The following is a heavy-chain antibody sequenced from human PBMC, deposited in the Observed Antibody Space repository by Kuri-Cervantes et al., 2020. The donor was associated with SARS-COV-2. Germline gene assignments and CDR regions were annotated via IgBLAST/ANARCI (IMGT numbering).Heavy chain of an antibody. Sequence: GESLKISCVVSGFTFSNYGMHWVRQAPGKGLEWVAVTSYDGTIRYYADSAKGRFTISRDNSRNTVDLQMNSLRGDDTAVYYCAKAVRGHYASGSRDTGGMDVWGQGATVTVSS. D-gene: IGHD3-10*01. V-gene: IGHV3-30*18. CDR2: TSYDGTIR. CDR3: AKAVRGHYASGSRDTGGMDV. J-gene: IGHJ6*01. CDR1: GFTFSNYG.